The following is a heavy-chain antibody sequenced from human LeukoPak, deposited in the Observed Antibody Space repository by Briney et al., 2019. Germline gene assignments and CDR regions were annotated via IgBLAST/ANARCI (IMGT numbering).Heavy chain of an antibody. V-gene: IGHV3-21*01. CDR3: GVEGLGYYDFSTANY. D-gene: IGHD3-3*01. J-gene: IGHJ4*02. CDR1: GFTFSSYS. CDR2: ISSSSSYI. Sequence: PGGSLRRSCAASGFTFSSYSMNWVRQAPGKGLEWVSSISSSSSYIYYADSVKGRFTISRDNAKNSLYLQMNSLRAEDTAVYYCGVEGLGYYDFSTANYWGQGTLVTVSS.